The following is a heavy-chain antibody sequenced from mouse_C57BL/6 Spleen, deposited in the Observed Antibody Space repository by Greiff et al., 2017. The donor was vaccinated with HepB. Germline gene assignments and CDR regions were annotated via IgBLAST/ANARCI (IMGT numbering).Heavy chain of an antibody. CDR3: ARDGSSYPFAY. D-gene: IGHD1-1*01. V-gene: IGHV3-1*01. J-gene: IGHJ3*01. CDR2: ISYSGST. CDR1: GYSITSGYD. Sequence: DVQLQESGPGMVKPSQSLSLTCTVTGYSITSGYDWHWIRHFPGNKLEWMGYISYSGSTNYNPSLKSRISITHDTSKNHFFLKLNSVTTEDTATYYCARDGSSYPFAYWGQGTLVTVSA.